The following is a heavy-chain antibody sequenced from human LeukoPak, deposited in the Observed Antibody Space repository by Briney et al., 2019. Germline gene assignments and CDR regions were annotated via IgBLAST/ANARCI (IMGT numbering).Heavy chain of an antibody. CDR1: GGSISTYY. Sequence: PSETLSLTCTVSGGSISTYYWSWIRQPPGKGLEWIGYTYYSGSTNYNPSLKSRVTISVDTSKNQFSLKLSSVTAADTAVYYCARHFSGAAPALVWGQGTLVTVSS. CDR3: ARHFSGAAPALV. V-gene: IGHV4-59*08. D-gene: IGHD6-6*01. J-gene: IGHJ4*02. CDR2: TYYSGST.